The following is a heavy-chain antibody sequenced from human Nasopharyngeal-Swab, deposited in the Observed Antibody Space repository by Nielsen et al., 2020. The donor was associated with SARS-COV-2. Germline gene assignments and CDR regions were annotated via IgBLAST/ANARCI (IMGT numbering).Heavy chain of an antibody. J-gene: IGHJ5*02. V-gene: IGHV3-33*01. CDR2: IWHDGSNK. CDR1: GFTFSSYG. D-gene: IGHD3-10*01. Sequence: GESLKISCAASGFTFSSYGMHWVRQAPGKGLEWVAVIWHDGSNKYYADSVKGRFTISRDNSKNTLYLQMNSLRAEDTAVYYCARSMVRGVKGPFDPWGQGTLVTVSS. CDR3: ARSMVRGVKGPFDP.